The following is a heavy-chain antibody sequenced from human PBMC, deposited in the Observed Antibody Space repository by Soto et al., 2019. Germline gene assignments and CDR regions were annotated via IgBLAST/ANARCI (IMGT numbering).Heavy chain of an antibody. J-gene: IGHJ6*03. CDR3: ARGGWGDYYYCYMDV. CDR1: GYSFTSYW. CDR2: IYPGDSDT. D-gene: IGHD3-16*01. Sequence: PGESLKISCKGSGYSFTSYWIGWVRQMPGKGLEWMGIIYPGDSDTRYSPSFQGQVTISADKSISTAYLQWSSLKASDTAMYYCARGGWGDYYYCYMDVWGKGTTVTVSS. V-gene: IGHV5-51*01.